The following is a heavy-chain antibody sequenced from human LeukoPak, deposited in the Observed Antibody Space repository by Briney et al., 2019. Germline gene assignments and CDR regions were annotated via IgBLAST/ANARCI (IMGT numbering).Heavy chain of an antibody. J-gene: IGHJ4*02. CDR2: IYYSGGT. CDR1: GGSINTYF. CDR3: ARRGGDSSGNFDY. Sequence: SETLSLTCTVSGGSINTYFWTWIRQPPGKGLEWIGYIYYSGGTNYNPSLKSRVTISVDTSKKQFSLRLSSVTAADTAVYYCARRGGDSSGNFDYWGRGTLVTVSS. V-gene: IGHV4-59*08. D-gene: IGHD3-22*01.